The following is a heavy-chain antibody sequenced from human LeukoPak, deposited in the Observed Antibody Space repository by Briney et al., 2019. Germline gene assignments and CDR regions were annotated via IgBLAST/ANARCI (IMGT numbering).Heavy chain of an antibody. J-gene: IGHJ4*02. CDR2: IYWNDDK. D-gene: IGHD2-21*02. CDR3: AHIVVVTAILGSRYEFDY. Sequence: TPSLTCTVSGGSISSYYWSWIRQPPGKALEWLALIYWNDDKRYSPSLKSRLTITKDTSKNQVVLTMTNMDPVDTATYYCAHIVVVTAILGSRYEFDYWGQGTLVTVSS. CDR1: GGSISSYYW. V-gene: IGHV2-5*01.